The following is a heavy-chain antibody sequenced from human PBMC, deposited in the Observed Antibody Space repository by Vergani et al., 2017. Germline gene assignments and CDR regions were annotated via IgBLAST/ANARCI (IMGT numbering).Heavy chain of an antibody. CDR3: ARDTKWDIAAAGSYYYYGMDV. Sequence: QVQLQESGPGLVKPSETLSLTCTVSGGSISSYYWSWIRQPPGKGLEWIGYIYYSGSTNYNPSLKSRVTISVDTSKNQFSLKLSSVTAADTAVYYCARDTKWDIAAAGSYYYYGMDVWGQGTTVTVSS. CDR1: GGSISSYY. J-gene: IGHJ6*02. CDR2: IYYSGST. V-gene: IGHV4-59*12. D-gene: IGHD6-13*01.